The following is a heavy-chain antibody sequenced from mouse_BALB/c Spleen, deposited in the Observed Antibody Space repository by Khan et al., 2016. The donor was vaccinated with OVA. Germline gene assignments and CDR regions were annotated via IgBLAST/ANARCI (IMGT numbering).Heavy chain of an antibody. Sequence: VELVESGPGLVAPSQSLYITCTVSGFSLTSYGVQWVRQPPGKGLEWLGVIWAGGSTNYNSDLMSRLSISKDNTKSQVFLKRNSLQTEATAMYYCARLEDIWGQGTTLTVSS. J-gene: IGHJ2*01. V-gene: IGHV2-9*02. CDR2: IWAGGST. CDR3: ARLEDI. D-gene: IGHD1-3*01. CDR1: GFSLTSYG.